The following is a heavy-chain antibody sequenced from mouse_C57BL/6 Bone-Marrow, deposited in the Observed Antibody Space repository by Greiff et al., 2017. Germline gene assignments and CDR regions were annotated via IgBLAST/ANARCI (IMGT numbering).Heavy chain of an antibody. J-gene: IGHJ1*03. V-gene: IGHV1-55*01. CDR1: GYTFTSYW. D-gene: IGHD2-5*01. CDR3: ARPYYSNYWYFDV. Sequence: QVQLQQPGAELVKPGASVKMSCKASGYTFTSYWITWVKQRPGQGLEWIGDIYPGSGSTNYNEKFKSKATLTVDTSSRTAYMQLSSLQSEDSAVYYCARPYYSNYWYFDVWGTGTTVTVSS. CDR2: IYPGSGST.